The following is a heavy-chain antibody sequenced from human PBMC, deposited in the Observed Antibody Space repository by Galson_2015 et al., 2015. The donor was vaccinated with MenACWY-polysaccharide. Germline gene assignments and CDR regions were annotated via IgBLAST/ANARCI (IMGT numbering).Heavy chain of an antibody. Sequence: SLRLSCAASGLKFRGSGMHWVRQAPGKGLEWVAVIQYDGSQKQYIDSVKGRFTISRDNSKNTLYLEMNSLRAEDTALYHCAREGSRIVFHAFDIWGPGTMVTVSS. CDR1: GLKFRGSG. CDR2: IQYDGSQK. D-gene: IGHD3-10*02. V-gene: IGHV3-33*01. CDR3: AREGSRIVFHAFDI. J-gene: IGHJ3*02.